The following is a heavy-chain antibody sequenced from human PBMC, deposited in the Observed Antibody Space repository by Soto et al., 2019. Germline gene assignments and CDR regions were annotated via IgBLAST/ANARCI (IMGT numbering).Heavy chain of an antibody. CDR2: VYNDGSA. CDR3: ARLVYDSRLNYLYFDH. J-gene: IGHJ4*02. D-gene: IGHD3-22*01. V-gene: IGHV4-4*02. CDR1: GVSISSGNW. Sequence: SETLSLTCDVSGVSISSGNWWSWVRQPPGKGLEWIAEVYNDGSANYHPSLESRATISVYRSKNQFSLRLSSVTAADTGKYYCARLVYDSRLNYLYFDHWGQGTLVTVS.